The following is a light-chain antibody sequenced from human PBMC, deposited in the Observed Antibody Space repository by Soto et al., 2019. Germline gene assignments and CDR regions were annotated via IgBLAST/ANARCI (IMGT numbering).Light chain of an antibody. Sequence: IHMTQSPSSLSASVGDRVTITCRASQRITTYLNWYQQKPGEAPKLLISTSGTLQRGVPSRFTGSSSGTDFTLTITGLQRADFATYFCQQTYNTPYTFGQGTKLEIK. V-gene: IGKV1-39*01. CDR1: QRITTY. J-gene: IGKJ2*01. CDR2: TSG. CDR3: QQTYNTPYT.